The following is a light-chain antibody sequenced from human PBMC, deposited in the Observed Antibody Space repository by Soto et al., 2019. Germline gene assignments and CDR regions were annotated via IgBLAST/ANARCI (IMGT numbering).Light chain of an antibody. V-gene: IGKV3-20*01. J-gene: IGKJ1*01. Sequence: EIVLAQSPGTLSLSRGERATLSCRARESVSSSYLAWYHHKPGQAPRLLIYGASSRATGIPDRFSGSGSGTEFTLTISSLEPEDFAVHYCQQYGSSPWTFGQGTKVDIK. CDR2: GAS. CDR3: QQYGSSPWT. CDR1: ESVSSSY.